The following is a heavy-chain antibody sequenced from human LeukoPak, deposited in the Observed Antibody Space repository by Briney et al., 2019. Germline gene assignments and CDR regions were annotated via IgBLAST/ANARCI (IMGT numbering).Heavy chain of an antibody. CDR1: GGSITSSHW. CDR3: AKDLSWLRTFDY. Sequence: SETLSLTCTVSGGSITSSHWWGWVRQPPGKGLEWVGEIHHSGSTNSNPSLKSRVTISVDKSKNQFSLRLNSVTAADTAVYYCAKDLSWLRTFDYWGQGTLVTVSS. D-gene: IGHD5-12*01. CDR2: IHHSGST. V-gene: IGHV4-4*02. J-gene: IGHJ4*02.